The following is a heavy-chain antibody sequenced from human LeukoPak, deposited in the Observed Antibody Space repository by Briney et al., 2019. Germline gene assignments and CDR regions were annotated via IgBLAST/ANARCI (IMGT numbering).Heavy chain of an antibody. CDR3: ARVPVIGPGKGIDY. D-gene: IGHD2/OR15-2a*01. CDR2: IRNDGGII. CDR1: GFTVSSNY. V-gene: IGHV3-74*01. J-gene: IGHJ4*02. Sequence: PGGSLRLSCAASGFTVSSNYMSWVRQAPGKGLVWVARIRNDGGIINYADSVKGRFIISRDNAKDTLYLQMNSLTADDTAVYYCARVPVIGPGKGIDYWGQGTLVTVSS.